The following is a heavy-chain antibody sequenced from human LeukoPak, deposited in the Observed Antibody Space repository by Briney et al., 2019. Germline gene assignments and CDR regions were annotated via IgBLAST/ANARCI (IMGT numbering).Heavy chain of an antibody. CDR3: ARPQDFGLTGMNAFDI. CDR2: INPDTGDT. D-gene: IGHD7-27*01. CDR1: GYTFNGYF. J-gene: IGHJ3*02. Sequence: GASVKVSCKASGYTFNGYFIHWLRQAPGQGLEWMGWINPDTGDTNYAQKFQGRVTMTRDTSISTAYLQWSSLKASDTAMYYCARPQDFGLTGMNAFDIWGQGTMVTVSS. V-gene: IGHV1-2*02.